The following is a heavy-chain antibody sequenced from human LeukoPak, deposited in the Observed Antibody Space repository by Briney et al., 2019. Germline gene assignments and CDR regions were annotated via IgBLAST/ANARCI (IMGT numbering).Heavy chain of an antibody. Sequence: ASVKVSCKASGYTFTSYGISWVRQAPGQGLEWMGWISAYNGNTNYAQKLQGRVTMTTDTSTSTACMELRSLRSDDTAVYYCARVGYCSGGSCYPSYFQRWGQGTLVTVSS. D-gene: IGHD2-15*01. CDR2: ISAYNGNT. CDR1: GYTFTSYG. V-gene: IGHV1-18*04. CDR3: ARVGYCSGGSCYPSYFQR. J-gene: IGHJ1*01.